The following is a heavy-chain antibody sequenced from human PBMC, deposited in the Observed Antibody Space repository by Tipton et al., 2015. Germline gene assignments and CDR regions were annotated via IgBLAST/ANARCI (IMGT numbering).Heavy chain of an antibody. D-gene: IGHD6-25*01. CDR1: GFTFRDYA. V-gene: IGHV3-9*01. CDR3: AKDIGGGGIAAALIGLDH. CDR2: ISWNSNSV. J-gene: IGHJ4*02. Sequence: SLRLSCAASGFTFRDYAMHWVRQVPGKGLEWVSRISWNSNSVAYADSVKGRVTISRDNAKNSLYLQMNSLRPEDTALYYCAKDIGGGGIAAALIGLDHWGQGTPVTVSS.